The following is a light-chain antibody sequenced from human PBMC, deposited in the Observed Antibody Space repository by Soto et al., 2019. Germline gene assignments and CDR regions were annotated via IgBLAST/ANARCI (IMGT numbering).Light chain of an antibody. CDR2: DVS. CDR1: QSVISSS. Sequence: EIVLTQSPGTLSLSPGERATLSCRASQSVISSSLAWYQQKPGQAPRLLIYDVSNRATGIPDRFSGSGSGTDFTLTISRLEPEGFAVYYCQQYAYSPDTFGQGTKLEIK. J-gene: IGKJ2*01. V-gene: IGKV3-20*01. CDR3: QQYAYSPDT.